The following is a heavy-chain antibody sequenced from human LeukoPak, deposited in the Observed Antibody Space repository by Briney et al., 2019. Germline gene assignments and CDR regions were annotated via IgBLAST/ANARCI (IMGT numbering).Heavy chain of an antibody. CDR1: GFTFSNYG. V-gene: IGHV3-23*01. CDR2: ITGSGGST. J-gene: IGHJ4*02. CDR3: ARDERLLSFLK. D-gene: IGHD3-3*01. Sequence: GGSLRLSCAASGFTFSNYGLSWVRQAPGKGLEWVSGITGSGGSTYYADSVKGRFTIFRDNSKNTLYLQMNSLRAEDTAIYYCARDERLLSFLKWGQGTLVTVSS.